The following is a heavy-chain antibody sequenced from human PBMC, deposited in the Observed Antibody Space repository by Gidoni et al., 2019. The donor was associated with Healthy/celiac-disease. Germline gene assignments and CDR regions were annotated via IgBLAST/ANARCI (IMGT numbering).Heavy chain of an antibody. CDR1: GLTASSNY. D-gene: IGHD4-17*01. V-gene: IGHV3-66*01. CDR2: INSGGST. Sequence: GGGLVQPGGSLRPSCAASGLTASSNYMSWVRQAPGKGLEWVSFINSGGSTYYADSVKGRFAISRDSSKNTLYLQMNSLRAEDTAVYYCARERGYGDKTGWFDPWGQGTLVIVSS. J-gene: IGHJ5*02. CDR3: ARERGYGDKTGWFDP.